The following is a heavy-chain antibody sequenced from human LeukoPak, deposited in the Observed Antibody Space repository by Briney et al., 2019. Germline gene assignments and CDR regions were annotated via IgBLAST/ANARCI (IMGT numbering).Heavy chain of an antibody. Sequence: SETLSLTCTVSGYSISSGYYWGWIRQPPGKGLEWIGSIYHNGSTYYNPSLKSRVTMSVDTSKNQFSLKLNSVTAADTAVYYCARHGYGDFVGNWFDPWGQGTLVTVSS. CDR1: GYSISSGYY. D-gene: IGHD4-17*01. V-gene: IGHV4-38-2*02. CDR2: IYHNGST. J-gene: IGHJ5*02. CDR3: ARHGYGDFVGNWFDP.